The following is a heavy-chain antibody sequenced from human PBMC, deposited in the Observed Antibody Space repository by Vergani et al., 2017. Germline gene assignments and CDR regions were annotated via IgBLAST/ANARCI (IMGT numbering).Heavy chain of an antibody. Sequence: QVQLQESGPGLVKSSQTLSLTCTVSGGSISSGGYYWSWIRQHPGKGLEWIGYIYYSGSTYYNPSLKSLVTISVDTSKNQFSLKLSSVTAAETAVYYCARGLNYYDSSGYSYSWFDPWGQGTLVTVSS. V-gene: IGHV4-31*01. J-gene: IGHJ5*02. CDR1: GGSISSGGYY. CDR3: ARGLNYYDSSGYSYSWFDP. D-gene: IGHD3-22*01. CDR2: IYYSGST.